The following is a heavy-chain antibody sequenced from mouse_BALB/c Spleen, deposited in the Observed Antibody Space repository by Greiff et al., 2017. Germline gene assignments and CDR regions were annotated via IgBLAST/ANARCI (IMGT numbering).Heavy chain of an antibody. V-gene: IGHV3-2*02. D-gene: IGHD2-1*01. J-gene: IGHJ4*01. CDR2: ISYSGST. CDR3: ARGNGNPHYYAMDY. CDR1: GYSITSDYA. Sequence: VQLKESGPGLVKPSQSLSLTCTVTGYSITSDYAWNWIRQFPGNKLEWMGYISYSGSTSYNPSLKSRISITRDTSKNQFFLQLNSVTTEDTATYYCARGNGNPHYYAMDYWGQGTSVTVSS.